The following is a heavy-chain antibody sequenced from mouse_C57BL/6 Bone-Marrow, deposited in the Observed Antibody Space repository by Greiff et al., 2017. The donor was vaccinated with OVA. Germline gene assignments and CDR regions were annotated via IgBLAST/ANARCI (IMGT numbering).Heavy chain of an antibody. J-gene: IGHJ2*01. D-gene: IGHD2-3*01. CDR1: GYAFSSSW. V-gene: IGHV1-82*01. Sequence: QVQLQQSGPELVKPGASVKISCKASGYAFSSSWMNWVKQRPGKGLEGIGRIYPGDGDTNYNGKFKGKATLTADKSSSTAYIQLSSLTSEDSAVYFCARHEDGYYASYFDYWGQGTTLTVSS. CDR2: IYPGDGDT. CDR3: ARHEDGYYASYFDY.